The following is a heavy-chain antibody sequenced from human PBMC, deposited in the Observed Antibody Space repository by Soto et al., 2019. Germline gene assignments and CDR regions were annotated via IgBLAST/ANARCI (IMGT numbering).Heavy chain of an antibody. V-gene: IGHV4-4*02. CDR1: GASISSSNW. CDR2: IFHSGDT. J-gene: IGHJ6*02. Sequence: QVQLQESGPGLVEPSGTLSLTCAVSGASISSSNWWSWVRQSPGKGLEWIGEIFHSGDTSYNPSLKSRVIISVDKSQTQFSLRMTSVTASDTAVYFCARASLAVRPGHYYAMDVWGQGTTVIVSS. D-gene: IGHD6-6*01. CDR3: ARASLAVRPGHYYAMDV.